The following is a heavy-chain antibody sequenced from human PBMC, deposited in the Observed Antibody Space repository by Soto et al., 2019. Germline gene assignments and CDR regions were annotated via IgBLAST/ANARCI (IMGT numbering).Heavy chain of an antibody. Sequence: QVQLQESGPGLVKPSRTLSLTCTVSGGSISSGGYYWSWIRQHPGKGLEWIGYIYYSGSTYYNPSLKSRVTISVDTSKNQFSLKLSSVTAADTAVYYCARFGELSPYYYYYGMDVWGQGTTVTVSS. CDR1: GGSISSGGYY. D-gene: IGHD3-10*01. CDR2: IYYSGST. CDR3: ARFGELSPYYYYYGMDV. J-gene: IGHJ6*02. V-gene: IGHV4-31*03.